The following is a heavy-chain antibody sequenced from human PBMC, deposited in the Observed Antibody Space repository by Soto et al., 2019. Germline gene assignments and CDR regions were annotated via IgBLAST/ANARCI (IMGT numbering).Heavy chain of an antibody. CDR1: GCSFTSDW. D-gene: IGHD5-18*01. CDR2: IYPGDSDT. Sequence: GESLKISCKGSGCSFTSDWIGWVRQMAGKGLEWMGIIYPGDSDTRYSPSFQGQVTISADKSISTAYLQWSSLKASDTAMYYCARGIYSYGSGAFDIWGQGTMVTVSS. V-gene: IGHV5-51*01. J-gene: IGHJ3*02. CDR3: ARGIYSYGSGAFDI.